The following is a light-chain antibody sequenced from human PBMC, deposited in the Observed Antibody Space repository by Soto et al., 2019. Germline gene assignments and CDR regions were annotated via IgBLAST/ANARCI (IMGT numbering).Light chain of an antibody. J-gene: IGKJ1*01. V-gene: IGKV1-5*03. CDR3: QHYNSYSEA. CDR2: KAS. CDR1: QTISIW. Sequence: DIQMTQSPSTLSGSVGDRVTITCLAIQTISIWLAWYQQKPGKAPKLVIYKASTLKSGVPSRFSGSGSGTEFTLTISSLQPDDFETYYCQHYNSYSEAFGQGTKVDIK.